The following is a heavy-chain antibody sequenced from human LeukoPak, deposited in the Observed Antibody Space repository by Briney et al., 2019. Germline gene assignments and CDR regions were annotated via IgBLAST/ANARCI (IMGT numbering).Heavy chain of an antibody. CDR3: ARVGGTNYYYYGMDV. D-gene: IGHD3-10*01. Sequence: SETLSLTCTVSGVSVSSGSYYWSWIRQPPGKGLEWIGYIYDSGSTNYNPSLKSRVTISVDTSKNQFSLKLSSVTAADMAVYYCARVGGTNYYYYGMDVWGQGTTVTVSS. CDR2: IYDSGST. CDR1: GVSVSSGSYY. V-gene: IGHV4-61*01. J-gene: IGHJ6*02.